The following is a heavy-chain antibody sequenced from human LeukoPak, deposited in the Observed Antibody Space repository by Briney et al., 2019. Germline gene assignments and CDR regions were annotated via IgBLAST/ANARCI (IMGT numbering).Heavy chain of an antibody. V-gene: IGHV3-21*01. CDR2: ISSSSSYI. CDR1: GFTFSSYS. CDR3: AKDLYGGIVVVPAALGAFDI. J-gene: IGHJ3*02. Sequence: PGGSLRLSCAASGFTFSSYSMNWVRQAPGKGLEWVSSISSSSSYIYYADSVKGRFTISRDNAKNSLYLQMNSLRAEDTAVYYCAKDLYGGIVVVPAALGAFDIWGQGTMVTVSS. D-gene: IGHD2-2*01.